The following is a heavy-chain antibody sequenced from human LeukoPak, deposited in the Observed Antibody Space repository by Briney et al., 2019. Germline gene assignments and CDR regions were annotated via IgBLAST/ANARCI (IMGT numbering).Heavy chain of an antibody. V-gene: IGHV3-21*01. Sequence: GGSLRLSCAASGLSFSNYAMYWVRQAPGKGLEWVSAIGGTGGNIFYTDSVKGRFTISRDNAKNSLYLQMNSLRAEDTAVYFCASSITLIRGVIIAAYDDFDYWGQGTLVTVSS. D-gene: IGHD3-10*01. J-gene: IGHJ4*02. CDR1: GLSFSNYA. CDR3: ASSITLIRGVIIAAYDDFDY. CDR2: IGGTGGNI.